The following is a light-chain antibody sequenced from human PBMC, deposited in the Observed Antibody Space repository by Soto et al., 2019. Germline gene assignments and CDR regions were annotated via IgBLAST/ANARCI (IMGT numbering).Light chain of an antibody. Sequence: EIVMTQSPGTLPVSPGEKATLSCRASQSVSINLAWYQQKPGQAPRLLIYDASTRATGIPARFSGSGSGREFTLTISSLQSKDFAVYYCQQYNNWHPLTFGGGTKVEIK. CDR2: DAS. J-gene: IGKJ4*01. V-gene: IGKV3D-15*01. CDR3: QQYNNWHPLT. CDR1: QSVSIN.